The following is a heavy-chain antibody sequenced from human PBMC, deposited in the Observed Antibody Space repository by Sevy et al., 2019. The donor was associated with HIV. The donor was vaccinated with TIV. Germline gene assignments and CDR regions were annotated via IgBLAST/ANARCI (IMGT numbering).Heavy chain of an antibody. J-gene: IGHJ3*02. Sequence: WGSLRLSCAASGFTFSSYSMNWVRQAPGKGLEWVSYISSSSSTIYYADSVKGRFTISRDNAKNSLYLQMNSLRDEDTAVYYCATGLYYDSSGLTFNDAFDIWGQGTMVTVSS. CDR3: ATGLYYDSSGLTFNDAFDI. CDR1: GFTFSSYS. V-gene: IGHV3-48*02. CDR2: ISSSSSTI. D-gene: IGHD3-22*01.